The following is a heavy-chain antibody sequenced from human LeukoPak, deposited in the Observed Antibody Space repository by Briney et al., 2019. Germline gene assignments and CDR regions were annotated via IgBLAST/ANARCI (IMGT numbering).Heavy chain of an antibody. Sequence: SETLSLTCTVSGGSISSYYWSWIRQPPGKGLEWIGYIYYSGSTNYNPSLKSRVTISADTSKNQFSLKLSSVTAADTAVYYCARHTSDYYDSSRYFDLWGRGTLVTVSS. CDR1: GGSISSYY. D-gene: IGHD3-22*01. J-gene: IGHJ2*01. V-gene: IGHV4-59*08. CDR3: ARHTSDYYDSSRYFDL. CDR2: IYYSGST.